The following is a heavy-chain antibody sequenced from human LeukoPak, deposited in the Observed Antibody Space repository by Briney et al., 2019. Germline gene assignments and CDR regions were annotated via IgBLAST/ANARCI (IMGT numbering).Heavy chain of an antibody. CDR3: ARDLSLRIPGRGAFDI. D-gene: IGHD5-12*01. CDR1: GFTFSDCY. Sequence: GGSLRLSCAASGFTFSDCYMSWIRQAPGKGLEWVSYISSSGSTIYYADSVKGRFTISRDNAKNSLYLQMNSLRAEDTAVYYCARDLSLRIPGRGAFDIWGQGTMVTVSS. V-gene: IGHV3-11*04. J-gene: IGHJ3*02. CDR2: ISSSGSTI.